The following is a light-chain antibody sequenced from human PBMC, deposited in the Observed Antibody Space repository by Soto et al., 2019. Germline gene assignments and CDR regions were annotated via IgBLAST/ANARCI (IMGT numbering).Light chain of an antibody. J-gene: IGKJ1*01. CDR3: QQSYSTPRT. CDR2: AAS. Sequence: DIQMTQPPSSLSASVGDRVTITCRASQSISSYLNWYQQKPGKAPELLIYAASSLQSGVPSRFSGSGSGTDFTLTISSLQPEDFATYYCQQSYSTPRTFGQGTKVDNK. V-gene: IGKV1-39*01. CDR1: QSISSY.